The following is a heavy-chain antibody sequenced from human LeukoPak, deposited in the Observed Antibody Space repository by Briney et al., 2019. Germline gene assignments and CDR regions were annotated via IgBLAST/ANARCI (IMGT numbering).Heavy chain of an antibody. CDR3: VRETGTIGYYMDV. CDR2: IKQDGSEK. V-gene: IGHV3-7*01. Sequence: GGSLRLSCAASGFTFSTYWMSWVRQAPGKGLEWVANIKQDGSEKDYVDSVKGRFTISRDNAKNTLYLQMNSLRAEDTAIYYCVRETGTIGYYMDVWGKGTTVTVSS. D-gene: IGHD2-15*01. J-gene: IGHJ6*03. CDR1: GFTFSTYW.